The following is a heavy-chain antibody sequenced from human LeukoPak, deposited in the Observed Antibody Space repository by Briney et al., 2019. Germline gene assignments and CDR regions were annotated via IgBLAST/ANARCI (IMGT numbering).Heavy chain of an antibody. CDR2: IYPGDSDT. V-gene: IGHV5-51*01. Sequence: GESLKISCKGSGYSFTSYWIGWVRQMPGKGLEWMGIIYPGDSDTRYSPSFQGQVTISADKSISTAYLQWRSLKASDTAMYYCARLGIEGQWLVHWFDPWGQGTLVTVSS. CDR3: ARLGIEGQWLVHWFDP. CDR1: GYSFTSYW. J-gene: IGHJ5*02. D-gene: IGHD6-19*01.